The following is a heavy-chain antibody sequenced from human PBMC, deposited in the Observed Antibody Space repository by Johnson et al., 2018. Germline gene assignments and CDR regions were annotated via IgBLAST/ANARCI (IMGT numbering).Heavy chain of an antibody. V-gene: IGHV4-39*07. J-gene: IGHJ3*02. D-gene: IGHD5/OR15-5a*01. CDR1: NGSISCSGCY. Sequence: QVQLQESGPGLVKPSETLSLTCAVSNGSISCSGCYWGWIRQPPGKGLEWIGSIYYSGRTYYNPSLKSRITISVDTSKNQFSLKLSSVTAADTAVYYCARDRGNIVSTTGGFDIWGQGTMVTVSS. CDR2: IYYSGRT. CDR3: ARDRGNIVSTTGGFDI.